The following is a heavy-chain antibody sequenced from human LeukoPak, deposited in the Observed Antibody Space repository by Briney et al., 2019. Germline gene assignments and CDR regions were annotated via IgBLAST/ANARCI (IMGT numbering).Heavy chain of an antibody. CDR2: IRSKADSYAT. CDR3: TRHPPPESRHDAFDI. D-gene: IGHD6-13*01. Sequence: PGGSLRLSCAASGFTFSGSAMHWVRQASGKGLEWVGRIRSKADSYATAYAASVKGRFTISRDDSKNTAYLQMNSLKTEDTAVYYCTRHPPPESRHDAFDIWGQGTMVTVSS. V-gene: IGHV3-73*01. CDR1: GFTFSGSA. J-gene: IGHJ3*02.